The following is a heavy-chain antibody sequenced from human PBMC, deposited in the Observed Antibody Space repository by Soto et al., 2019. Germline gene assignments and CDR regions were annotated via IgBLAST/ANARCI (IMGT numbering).Heavy chain of an antibody. J-gene: IGHJ4*02. CDR2: ISAGDGNT. V-gene: IGHV1-3*01. Sequence: ASVKVSCKTSGYIFINYAIHWVRQAPGQRLEWLGWISAGDGNTRYSQNFQDRVTIAKDASATTVHMELTNLRFDDTAVYYCARGTLTTGALFDHRGQGTLVTVSS. CDR1: GYIFINYA. CDR3: ARGTLTTGALFDH. D-gene: IGHD4-17*01.